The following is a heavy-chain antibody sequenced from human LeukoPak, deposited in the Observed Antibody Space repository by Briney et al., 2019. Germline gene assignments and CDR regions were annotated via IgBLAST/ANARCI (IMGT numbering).Heavy chain of an antibody. D-gene: IGHD3-3*02. CDR2: ISSSSTYI. CDR3: GRERGGSFFIDY. CDR1: GFTFSSYA. V-gene: IGHV3-21*01. Sequence: GRSLRLSCAASGFTFSSYAMHWVRQAPGKGLEWVSSISSSSTYIYYADSVKGRFTISRDNAKNSLYLQMNSLRAEDTAVYYCGRERGGSFFIDYWGQGPLVTVSS. J-gene: IGHJ4*02.